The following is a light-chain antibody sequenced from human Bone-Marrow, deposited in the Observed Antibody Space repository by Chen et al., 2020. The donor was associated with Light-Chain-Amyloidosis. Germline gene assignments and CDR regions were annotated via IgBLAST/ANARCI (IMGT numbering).Light chain of an antibody. V-gene: IGLV3-1*01. J-gene: IGLJ1*01. Sequence: SYELTQPPSVSVSPGQTASITCSGVTLGAKYTSWYQQKPGQSTRLLLYQDKKRPTVVPERFSGSNSGSTATLGMSETQVMDEADCFWQGWDSSIGYSIGTGTTVTVL. CDR1: TLGAKY. CDR2: QDK. CDR3: QGWDSSIGYS.